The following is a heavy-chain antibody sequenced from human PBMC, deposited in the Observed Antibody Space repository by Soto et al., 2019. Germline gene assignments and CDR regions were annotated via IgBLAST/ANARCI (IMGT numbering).Heavy chain of an antibody. V-gene: IGHV3-30*04. CDR1: GFTFSSYA. CDR2: ISYDGSNK. Sequence: VGSLRLSCAASGFTFSSYAMHWVRQAPGKGLEWVAVISYDGSNKYYADSVKGRFTISRDNSKNTLYLQMNSLRAEDTAVYYCAREYYYDSSGYYYYYFDYWGQGTLVTVSS. J-gene: IGHJ4*02. CDR3: AREYYYDSSGYYYYYFDY. D-gene: IGHD3-22*01.